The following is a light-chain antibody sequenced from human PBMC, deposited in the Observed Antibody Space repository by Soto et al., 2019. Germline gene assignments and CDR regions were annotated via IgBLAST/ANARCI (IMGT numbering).Light chain of an antibody. CDR2: EVS. V-gene: IGKV2D-29*02. CDR3: MQSTQLPPT. Sequence: DVVMTQSPLSLPVTLGQPASISCRSSRSLLHITGETFLFWYLQKPGQSPQLLIYEVSTRVSGVPDRFSGSGSGTDFTLEISRVETDDVDIYYCMQSTQLPPTFGQGTRLEIK. CDR1: RSLLHITGETF. J-gene: IGKJ5*01.